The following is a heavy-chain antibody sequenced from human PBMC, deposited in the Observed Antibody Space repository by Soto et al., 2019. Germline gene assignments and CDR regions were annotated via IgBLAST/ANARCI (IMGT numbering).Heavy chain of an antibody. CDR2: VNPDDSTT. J-gene: IGHJ5*02. D-gene: IGHD2-2*01. Sequence: GESLKISCEGSGYIFTNYWIGWVRQMPGKGLEWMGIVNPDDSTTTYSQSFQGQVIISADKSVRSAYLQWSSLKDSDTATYYCVRRFCSGTSCRFNWFDPWGQSTVVTVSS. CDR3: VRRFCSGTSCRFNWFDP. CDR1: GYIFTNYW. V-gene: IGHV5-51*01.